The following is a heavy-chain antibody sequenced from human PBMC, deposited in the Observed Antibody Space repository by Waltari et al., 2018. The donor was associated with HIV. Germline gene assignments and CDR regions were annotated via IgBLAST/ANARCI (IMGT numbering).Heavy chain of an antibody. J-gene: IGHJ4*02. CDR3: TTAQICSTSSCYDY. Sequence: QVQLVQPGAAVNKPGASVKVSCKVSGYTLTALSMHWVRQAPGKGLEWMGGFEPEDAETIYAQKFQGRVTMTEDTSTDTAYMELSSLRSEDTALYYCTTAQICSTSSCYDYWGQGTLVTVSS. D-gene: IGHD2-2*01. CDR1: GYTLTALS. CDR2: FEPEDAET. V-gene: IGHV1-24*01.